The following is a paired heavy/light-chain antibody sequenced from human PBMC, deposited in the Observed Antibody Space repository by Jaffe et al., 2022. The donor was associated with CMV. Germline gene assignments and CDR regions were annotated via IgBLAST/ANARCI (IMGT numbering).Light chain of an antibody. CDR1: QSLLHSNGYNY. V-gene: IGKV2-28*01. CDR2: LGS. J-gene: IGKJ2*01. CDR3: MQALHSGYT. Sequence: DIVMTQSPLSLPVTPGEPASISCRSSQSLLHSNGYNYLDWYLQKPGQSPQLLIYLGSNRASGVPDRFSGSGSGTDFTLKISRVEAEDVGVYYCMQALHSGYTFGQGTKLEIK.
Heavy chain of an antibody. CDR2: ISSSSSYI. CDR3: ARDGRGLLWFGDEAGSFYYYGMDV. D-gene: IGHD3-10*01. V-gene: IGHV3-21*01. CDR1: GFTFSSYS. J-gene: IGHJ6*02. Sequence: EVQLVESGGGLVKPGGSLRLSCAASGFTFSSYSMNWVRQAPGKGLEWVSSISSSSSYIYYADSVKGRFTISRDNAKNSLYLQMNSLRAEDTAVYYCARDGRGLLWFGDEAGSFYYYGMDVWGQGTTVTVSS.